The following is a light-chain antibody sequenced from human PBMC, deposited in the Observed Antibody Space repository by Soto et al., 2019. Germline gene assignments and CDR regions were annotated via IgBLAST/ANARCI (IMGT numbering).Light chain of an antibody. V-gene: IGLV2-14*01. CDR3: SSYTSSYNYV. J-gene: IGLJ1*01. CDR2: EVS. Sequence: QSALTQPASVSGSPGQSITISCTGTSSDVGGYNYVSWYQQHPGKAPKLMIYEVSNRPSGVSNRFSGSKSGNTASLTISGLQAEDEADDYCSSYTSSYNYVFGTGTKLTVL. CDR1: SSDVGGYNY.